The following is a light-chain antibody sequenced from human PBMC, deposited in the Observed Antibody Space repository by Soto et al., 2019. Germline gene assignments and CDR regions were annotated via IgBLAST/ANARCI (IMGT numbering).Light chain of an antibody. Sequence: DIQMTQSPSSLFASVGDRVTITCQATQDINIYLNCYQQKPGKAPNLLIYDACSLEIGVPSRFSGSGSGTHFTFTITSLHPAPIGTYSCQQYDILPITFGRGTRLEI. CDR2: DAC. V-gene: IGKV1-33*01. J-gene: IGKJ5*01. CDR1: QDINIY. CDR3: QQYDILPIT.